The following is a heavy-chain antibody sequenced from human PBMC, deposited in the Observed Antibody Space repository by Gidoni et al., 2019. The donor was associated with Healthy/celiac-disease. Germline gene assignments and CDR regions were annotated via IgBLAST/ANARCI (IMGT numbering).Heavy chain of an antibody. J-gene: IGHJ6*02. CDR1: GYSISSGYY. Sequence: QVQLQESGPGLVKPSETLSLTCTVSGYSISSGYYWGWIRPPPGKGVEWLGSIHHSGSTDYNPPLKSRVTISVDTSKNQFSLKLSSVTAADTAVYYCANVIYGMDVWGQGTTVTVSS. V-gene: IGHV4-38-2*02. CDR2: IHHSGST. CDR3: ANVIYGMDV.